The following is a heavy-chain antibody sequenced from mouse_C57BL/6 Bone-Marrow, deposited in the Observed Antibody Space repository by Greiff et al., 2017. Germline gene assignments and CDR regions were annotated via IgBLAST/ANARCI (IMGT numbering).Heavy chain of an antibody. CDR1: GYTFTGYW. V-gene: IGHV1-9*01. CDR3: SREYYGSSYGAMDY. J-gene: IGHJ4*01. CDR2: ILPCGGCT. Sequence: VKLMESGAELMKPGASVKLSCKASGYTFTGYWIEWVKQRPGHGLEWIGEILPCGGCTNYNQTFKGTATFTADKSSNTADMHLSSLTTEDSAVYYYSREYYGSSYGAMDYWGQGTSVTVSS. D-gene: IGHD1-1*01.